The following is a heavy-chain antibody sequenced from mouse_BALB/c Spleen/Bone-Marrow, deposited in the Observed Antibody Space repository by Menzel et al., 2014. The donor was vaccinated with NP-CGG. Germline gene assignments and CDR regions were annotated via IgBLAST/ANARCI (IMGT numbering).Heavy chain of an antibody. D-gene: IGHD2-1*01. CDR1: GYTFTSYW. V-gene: IGHV1-7*01. Sequence: VQLQQSGAELAKPGASVKMSCKASGYTFTSYWMHWVKQRPGQGLEWIGYINPSTGYTDYNQKFNDKATLTADKSSGTAYMQLSSLTSKDSAVYYCARGNPLYAMDYWGQGTSVTVSS. CDR3: ARGNPLYAMDY. CDR2: INPSTGYT. J-gene: IGHJ4*01.